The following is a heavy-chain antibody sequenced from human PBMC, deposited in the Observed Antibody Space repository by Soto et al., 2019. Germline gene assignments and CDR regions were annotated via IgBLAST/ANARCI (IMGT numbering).Heavy chain of an antibody. D-gene: IGHD3-22*01. Sequence: PEGYLRLSCAASGFTFSSYWMHWVRPAPGKGLVWVSRINSDGSSTSYADSVKGRFTISRDNAKNTLYLQMNSLRAEDTAVYYCARDRKLYYYDSSGPDYWGQGTLVTVSS. CDR2: INSDGSST. CDR1: GFTFSSYW. V-gene: IGHV3-74*01. J-gene: IGHJ4*02. CDR3: ARDRKLYYYDSSGPDY.